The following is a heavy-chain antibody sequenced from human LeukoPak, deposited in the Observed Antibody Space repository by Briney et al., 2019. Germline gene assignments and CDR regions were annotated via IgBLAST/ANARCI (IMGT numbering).Heavy chain of an antibody. CDR2: IIPIFGTA. CDR3: ARWSTVTTLPYDI. J-gene: IGHJ3*02. Sequence: SVKVSCKASGGTFSSYAISWVRQAPGQGLEWMGGIIPIFGTANYAQKFQGRVTITADKPTSTAYMELSSLRSEDTAVYYCARWSTVTTLPYDIWGQGTMVTVSS. CDR1: GGTFSSYA. V-gene: IGHV1-69*06. D-gene: IGHD4-17*01.